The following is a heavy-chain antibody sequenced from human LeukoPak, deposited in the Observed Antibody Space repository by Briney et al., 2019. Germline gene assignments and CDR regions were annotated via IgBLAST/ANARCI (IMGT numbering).Heavy chain of an antibody. CDR2: LSSNSSTI. D-gene: IGHD6-6*01. CDR1: GFTFSSYS. J-gene: IGHJ4*02. Sequence: GGSLRLSCAASGFTFSSYSMNWVRQAPGKGLERLSYLSSNSSTIYYADSVKGRFTISRDNAQNSLYLQMNSLRDEDTAVYYCARATLAVQYYFDYWGQGTLVTVSS. CDR3: ARATLAVQYYFDY. V-gene: IGHV3-48*02.